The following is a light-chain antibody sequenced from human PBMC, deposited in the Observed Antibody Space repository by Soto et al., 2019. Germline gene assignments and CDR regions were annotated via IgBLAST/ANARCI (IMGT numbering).Light chain of an antibody. Sequence: QSVLTQPASVSGSPGQSITISCTGTSSDVGGYNYVSWYQQHPGKAPKLMIYEVSNRPSGVSNRFSGSKSGNTASLTISGLQAEDEADYYCSSYTSSSTSRFGGGTKLTVL. V-gene: IGLV2-14*01. CDR2: EVS. CDR1: SSDVGGYNY. CDR3: SSYTSSSTSR. J-gene: IGLJ2*01.